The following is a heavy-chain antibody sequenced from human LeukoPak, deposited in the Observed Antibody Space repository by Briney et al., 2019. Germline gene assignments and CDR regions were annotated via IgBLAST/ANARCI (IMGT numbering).Heavy chain of an antibody. V-gene: IGHV3-23*01. Sequence: GGSLRLSCSASGFSFSSYTMTWVRQAPGKGPEWVSIISGGGDTTFYTDSVKGRFTISRDNSKNTLYLQMNSLRAEDTAVYYCARDLYYDFWSGYGDNFDYWGQGTLVTVSS. CDR2: ISGGGDTT. CDR1: GFSFSSYT. CDR3: ARDLYYDFWSGYGDNFDY. D-gene: IGHD3-3*01. J-gene: IGHJ4*02.